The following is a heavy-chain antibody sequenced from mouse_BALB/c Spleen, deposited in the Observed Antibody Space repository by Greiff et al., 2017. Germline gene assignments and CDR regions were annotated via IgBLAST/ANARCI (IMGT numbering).Heavy chain of an antibody. J-gene: IGHJ3*01. V-gene: IGHV3-2*02. Sequence: EVKLQESGPGLVKPSQSLSLTCTVTGYSITSDYAWNWIRQFPGNLLEWMGYISYSGSTSYNPSLKSRISITRDTSKNQFFLQLNSVTTEDTATYYCARNYYGSSPWFAYWGQGTLVTVSA. CDR1: GYSITSDYA. CDR2: ISYSGST. D-gene: IGHD1-1*01. CDR3: ARNYYGSSPWFAY.